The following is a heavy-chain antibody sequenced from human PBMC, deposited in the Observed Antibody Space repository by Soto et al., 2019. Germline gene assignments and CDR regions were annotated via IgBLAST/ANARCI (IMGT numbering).Heavy chain of an antibody. V-gene: IGHV3-30-3*01. CDR1: GFTFSNYA. Sequence: QVQLVESGGGVVQPGRSLRLSCAASGFTFSNYAMHWARQAPGKGLEWVAVISYDGSNKYYADSVKGRFTISRDNSKNTVYLQRISLRAEDTAVYYCARERSQSSSPYFDYWGQGTLGTVSS. D-gene: IGHD4-17*01. J-gene: IGHJ4*02. CDR2: ISYDGSNK. CDR3: ARERSQSSSPYFDY.